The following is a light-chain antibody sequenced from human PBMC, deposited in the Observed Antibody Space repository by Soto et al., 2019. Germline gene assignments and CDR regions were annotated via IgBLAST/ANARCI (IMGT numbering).Light chain of an antibody. CDR3: QQYNDWPPLT. V-gene: IGKV3-15*01. CDR1: QSVSNN. Sequence: EIVMTQSPATLSVSPGERATLSCRASQSVSNNLAWYQQKPGQAPRLLIYGASTRATGIPARFSGSGSGTEFTLTISSLQSDDFAVYLCQQYNDWPPLTFGGGTKVE. CDR2: GAS. J-gene: IGKJ4*01.